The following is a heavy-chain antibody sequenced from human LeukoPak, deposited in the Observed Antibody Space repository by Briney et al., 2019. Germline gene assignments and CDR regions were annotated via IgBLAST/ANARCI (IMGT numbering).Heavy chain of an antibody. CDR3: ARTYSSSWYSFGYYYYGMDV. CDR1: GYTFTGYY. J-gene: IGHJ6*02. D-gene: IGHD6-13*01. Sequence: ASVKVSCKASGYTFTGYYMHWVRQATGQGLEWMGWMNPNSGNTGYAQKFQGRVTMTRNTSISTAYMELSSLRSEDTAVYYCARTYSSSWYSFGYYYYGMDVWGQGTTVTVSS. CDR2: MNPNSGNT. V-gene: IGHV1-8*02.